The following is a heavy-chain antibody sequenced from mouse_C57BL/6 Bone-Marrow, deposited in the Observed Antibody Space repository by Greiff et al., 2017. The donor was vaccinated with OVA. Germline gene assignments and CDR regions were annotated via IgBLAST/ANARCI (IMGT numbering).Heavy chain of an antibody. CDR3: ARSPYYYGSSYDY. CDR1: GYTFTSYW. V-gene: IGHV1-64*01. D-gene: IGHD1-1*01. CDR2: IHPNSGST. J-gene: IGHJ2*01. Sequence: VQRVESGAELVKPGASVKLSCKASGYTFTSYWMHWVKQRPGQGLEWIGMIHPNSGSTNYNEKFKSKATLTVDKSSSTAYMQLSSLTSEDSAVYYCARSPYYYGSSYDYWGQGTTLTVSS.